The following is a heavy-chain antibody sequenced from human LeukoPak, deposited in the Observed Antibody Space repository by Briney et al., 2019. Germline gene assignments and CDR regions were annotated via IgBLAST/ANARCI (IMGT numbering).Heavy chain of an antibody. CDR3: ASLAVAGTCFDY. CDR2: IYESEST. V-gene: IGHV4-30-2*01. J-gene: IGHJ4*02. Sequence: SQTLSLTCAVSGGSISSGDYSWSWIRQPPGKGLELIGYIYESESTYYNPSLKSRLIISVDRSKNQFSLKLSSVTAADTAVYYCASLAVAGTCFDYWGQGTLVTVSS. CDR1: GGSISSGDYS. D-gene: IGHD6-19*01.